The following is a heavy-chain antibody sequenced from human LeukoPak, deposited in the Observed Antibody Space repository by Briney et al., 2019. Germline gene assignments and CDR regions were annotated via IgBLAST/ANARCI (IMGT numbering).Heavy chain of an antibody. D-gene: IGHD3-22*01. CDR2: ISAYNGNT. CDR1: GYTFTSYG. Sequence: ASVKVSCTASGYTFTSYGISWVRQAPGQGLEWMGWISAYNGNTNYAQKLQGRVTMTTDTSTSTAYMELRSLRSDDTAVYYCARVPYYYDSSGYYSGYWTRGDEYFQHWGQGTLVTVSS. CDR3: ARVPYYYDSSGYYSGYWTRGDEYFQH. V-gene: IGHV1-18*01. J-gene: IGHJ1*01.